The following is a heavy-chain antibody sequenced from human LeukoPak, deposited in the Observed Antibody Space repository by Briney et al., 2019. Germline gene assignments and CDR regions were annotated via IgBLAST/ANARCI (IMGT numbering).Heavy chain of an antibody. Sequence: ASVKVSCKASGYTFTGYYMHWVRQAPGQGLEWMGWINPNSGGTNYAQKFQGRVTMTRDTSISTAYMELSRLRSDDTAVYYCARAEPAVAGIDSLDYWGQGTLVTVSP. CDR2: INPNSGGT. V-gene: IGHV1-2*02. J-gene: IGHJ4*02. D-gene: IGHD6-19*01. CDR3: ARAEPAVAGIDSLDY. CDR1: GYTFTGYY.